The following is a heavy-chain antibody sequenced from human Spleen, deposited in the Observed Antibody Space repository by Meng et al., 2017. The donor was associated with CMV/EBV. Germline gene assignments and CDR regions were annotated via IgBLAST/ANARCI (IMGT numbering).Heavy chain of an antibody. Sequence: LSLTCAASGFTFSSYGMHWVRQAPGKGLEWVAVISYDGSIKYYADSVRGRFTISRDNSKNTVYLQMNSLRGEDTAVYYCARASRGLYRDGYNPLDYWGQGTLVTVSS. CDR2: ISYDGSIK. CDR1: GFTFSSYG. CDR3: ARASRGLYRDGYNPLDY. J-gene: IGHJ4*02. D-gene: IGHD5-24*01. V-gene: IGHV3-30*19.